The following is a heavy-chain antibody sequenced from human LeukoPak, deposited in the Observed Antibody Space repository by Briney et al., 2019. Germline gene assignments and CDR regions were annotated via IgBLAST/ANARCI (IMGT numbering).Heavy chain of an antibody. CDR1: GFTFSSYS. V-gene: IGHV3-21*01. CDR3: ARKRREYYDSSGYRTAAFDI. J-gene: IGHJ3*02. CDR2: ISSSSSYI. Sequence: GGSLRLSCAASGFTFSSYSMNWVRQAPGKGLEWVSSISSSSSYIYYADSVKGRSTISRDNAKNSLYLQMNSLRAEDTAVYYCARKRREYYDSSGYRTAAFDIWGQGTMVTVSS. D-gene: IGHD3-22*01.